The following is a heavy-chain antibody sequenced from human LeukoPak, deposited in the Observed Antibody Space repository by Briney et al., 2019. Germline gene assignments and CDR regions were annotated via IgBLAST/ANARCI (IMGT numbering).Heavy chain of an antibody. D-gene: IGHD3/OR15-3a*01. Sequence: ASVKVSCKASGYTFTGYYMHWVRQAPGQGLEWMGWINPDSGDTNYAQKFQGRVTMTRDTSISTAYMELSSLRSEDTAVYYCARGTGHYYYYMDVWGKGTTVTVSS. J-gene: IGHJ6*03. CDR3: ARGTGHYYYYMDV. V-gene: IGHV1-2*02. CDR2: INPDSGDT. CDR1: GYTFTGYY.